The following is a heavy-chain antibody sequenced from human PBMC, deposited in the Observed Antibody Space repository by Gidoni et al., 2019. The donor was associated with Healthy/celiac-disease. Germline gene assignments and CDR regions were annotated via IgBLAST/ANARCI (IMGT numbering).Heavy chain of an antibody. CDR2: ISNSGGST. V-gene: IGHV3-23*01. D-gene: IGHD3-22*01. Sequence: EVQLLESGGGLVQPGGSLRLSCAASGFTLSNYVMSWVRQAPGKGLEWVSTISNSGGSTYYADSVKGRFTISRDNSKNTLYLQMNSLRAEDTAVYYCARRPIVVRHLDYWGQGTLVTVSS. CDR1: GFTLSNYV. CDR3: ARRPIVVRHLDY. J-gene: IGHJ4*02.